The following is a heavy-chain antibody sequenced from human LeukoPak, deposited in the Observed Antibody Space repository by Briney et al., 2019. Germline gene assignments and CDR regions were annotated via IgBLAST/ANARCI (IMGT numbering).Heavy chain of an antibody. CDR1: GGSISSSSYY. CDR3: ARNPYSSSSWPKIYYFDY. CDR2: IYYSGST. J-gene: IGHJ4*02. D-gene: IGHD6-6*01. V-gene: IGHV4-39*01. Sequence: SETLSLTCTVSGGSISSSSYYWGWIRQPPGKGLEWIGSIYYSGSTYYNPSLKSRVTISVDTSKNQFSLKLSSVTAADTAVYYCARNPYSSSSWPKIYYFDYWGQGTLVTVSS.